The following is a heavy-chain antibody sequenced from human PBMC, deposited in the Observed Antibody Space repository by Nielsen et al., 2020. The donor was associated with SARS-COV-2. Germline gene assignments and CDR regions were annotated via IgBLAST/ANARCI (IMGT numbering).Heavy chain of an antibody. CDR1: GGSFSGYY. V-gene: IGHV4-34*01. CDR2: INHGGST. Sequence: SETLSLTCAVYGGSFSGYYWSWIRQTPGKGLEWIGEINHGGSTDYNPSLKSRVTISVDTSKNQFSLKLSSVTAADTAVYYCARLADNTIFGVVIIPGYFDYWGQGTLVTVSS. D-gene: IGHD3-3*01. J-gene: IGHJ4*02. CDR3: ARLADNTIFGVVIIPGYFDY.